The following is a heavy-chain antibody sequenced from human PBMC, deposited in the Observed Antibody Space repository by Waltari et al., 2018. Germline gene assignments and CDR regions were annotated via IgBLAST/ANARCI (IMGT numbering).Heavy chain of an antibody. J-gene: IGHJ4*02. CDR1: GGSISSYY. CDR3: ARGYSYGATDFDY. CDR2: IYYSGST. D-gene: IGHD5-18*01. Sequence: QVQLQESGPGLVKPSETLSLTCTVSGGSISSYYWSWIRQPPGKGLEWIGYIYYSGSTNDNPSLKSRVTISVDTSKNQFSLKLSSVTAADTAVYYCARGYSYGATDFDYWGQGTLVTVSS. V-gene: IGHV4-59*01.